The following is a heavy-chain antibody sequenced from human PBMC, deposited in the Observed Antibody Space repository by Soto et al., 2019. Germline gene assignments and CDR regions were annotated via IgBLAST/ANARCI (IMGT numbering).Heavy chain of an antibody. CDR3: ARRRGTTGTTHYVAFDI. CDR1: GGTFSSYT. D-gene: IGHD1-1*01. CDR2: IIPILGIA. J-gene: IGHJ3*02. V-gene: IGHV1-69*02. Sequence: QVQLVQSGAEVKKPGSSVKVSCKASGGTFSSYTISWVRQAPGQGLEWMGRIIPILGIANYAQKFQGRVTITAXXSXSXXYMELSSLRSEDTAVYYCARRRGTTGTTHYVAFDIWGQGTMVTVSS.